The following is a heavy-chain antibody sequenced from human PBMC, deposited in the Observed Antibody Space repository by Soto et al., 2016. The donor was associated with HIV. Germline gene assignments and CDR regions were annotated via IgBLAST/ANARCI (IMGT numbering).Heavy chain of an antibody. CDR1: GFTFSRDW. D-gene: IGHD1-26*01. Sequence: EVQLVESGGGLVQPGGSLRLACVASGFTFSRDWMHWVRQTPGKGLVWVSRINSDGSSTSYADSVKGRFTISRDNAKNTLYLQMNSLRGEDTAVYYCACGPFGSGTWLDRWGQGTLVTVSS. J-gene: IGHJ5*02. CDR2: INSDGSST. V-gene: IGHV3-74*01. CDR3: ACGPFGSGTWLDR.